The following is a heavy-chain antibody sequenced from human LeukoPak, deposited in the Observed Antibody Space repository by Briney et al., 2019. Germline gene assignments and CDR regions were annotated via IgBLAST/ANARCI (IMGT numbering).Heavy chain of an antibody. CDR3: ASEIAAAGTVGYDY. Sequence: PSQTLSLTCTVSGGSISSGSYYWSWIRQPAGKGLEWIGRIYTSGSTNYNPSLKSRLTISVDTSKNQFSLKLSSVTAADTAMYYCASEIAAAGTVGYDYWGQGTLVTVSS. V-gene: IGHV4-61*02. CDR1: GGSISSGSYY. D-gene: IGHD6-13*01. J-gene: IGHJ4*02. CDR2: IYTSGST.